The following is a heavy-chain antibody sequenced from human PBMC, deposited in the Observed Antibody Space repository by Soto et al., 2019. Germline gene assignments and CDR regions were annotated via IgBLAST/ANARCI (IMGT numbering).Heavy chain of an antibody. V-gene: IGHV4-39*01. CDR3: ARQRTTVVTQAYLEY. CDR1: GESISSSSYY. CDR2: IYHSVRT. J-gene: IGHJ4*02. Sequence: SETLSLTCIVSGESISSSSYYCGWIREPPGKGLERIGSIYHSVRTYYNPSLKSRASISIDTSKNQFSLKLSSVTAADTALYYCARQRTTVVTQAYLEYWGQGAMVTVSS. D-gene: IGHD2-21*02.